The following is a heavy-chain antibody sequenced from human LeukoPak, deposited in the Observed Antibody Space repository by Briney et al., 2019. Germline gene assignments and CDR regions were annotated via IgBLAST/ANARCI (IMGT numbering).Heavy chain of an antibody. V-gene: IGHV1-2*02. Sequence: ASVKVSCKASGYTFTGYHMHWVRQAPGQGLEWVAWINPNSGATDYAQKFQGRVTMTRDTSTSTAYMELSRLRSGDTAVYYCARLNGNHFDYWGQGTLVTVSS. J-gene: IGHJ4*02. CDR1: GYTFTGYH. D-gene: IGHD1-14*01. CDR3: ARLNGNHFDY. CDR2: INPNSGAT.